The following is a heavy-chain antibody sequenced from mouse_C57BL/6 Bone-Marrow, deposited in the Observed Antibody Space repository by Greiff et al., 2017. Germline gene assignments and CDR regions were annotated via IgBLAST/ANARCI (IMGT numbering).Heavy chain of an antibody. CDR1: GFSLTRYA. CDR2: IWTGGGT. D-gene: IGHD4-1*01. CDR3: ARNLGCSSFDY. J-gene: IGHJ2*01. Sequence: VHLVESGPGLVAPSQSLSIPCTVSGFSLTRYAISWVRQPPGKGLAWLGVIWTGGGTNSYSALKSRLSISNDNSKSQVFLNMNSLQTDDTARYYCARNLGCSSFDYWGQGTTLTVSA. V-gene: IGHV2-9-1*01.